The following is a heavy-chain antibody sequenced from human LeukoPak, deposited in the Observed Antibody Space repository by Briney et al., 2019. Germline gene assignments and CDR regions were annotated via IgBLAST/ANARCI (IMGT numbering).Heavy chain of an antibody. Sequence: ASAKVSCKASGGTFSSYAISWVRQAPGQGLEWMGGIIPIFGTANYAQKFQGRVTITADESTSTAYMELSSLRSEDTAVYYCARGNIRKKEYYYDSSGLLYYYYYYMDVWGKGTTVTVSS. CDR1: GGTFSSYA. CDR2: IIPIFGTA. CDR3: ARGNIRKKEYYYDSSGLLYYYYYYMDV. D-gene: IGHD3-22*01. V-gene: IGHV1-69*01. J-gene: IGHJ6*03.